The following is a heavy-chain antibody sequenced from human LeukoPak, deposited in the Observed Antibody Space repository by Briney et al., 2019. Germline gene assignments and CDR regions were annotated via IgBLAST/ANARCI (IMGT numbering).Heavy chain of an antibody. CDR3: ARAGSGTLSGAFRETGVFDI. CDR1: GYTFTGYY. CDR2: INPNSGGT. D-gene: IGHD3-10*01. Sequence: GASVKVSCKASGYTFTGYYMHWVRQAPGQGLEWMGWINPNSGGTNYAQKFQGRVTMTRGTSISTAYMELSRLRSDDTAVYYCARAGSGTLSGAFRETGVFDIWGQGTMVTVSS. J-gene: IGHJ3*02. V-gene: IGHV1-2*02.